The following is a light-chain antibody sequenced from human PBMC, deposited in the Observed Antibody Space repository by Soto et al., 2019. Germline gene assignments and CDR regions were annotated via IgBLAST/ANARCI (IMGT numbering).Light chain of an antibody. V-gene: IGLV2-14*01. Sequence: QSVLTQPASVSGSPGQSITIACTGTSSDVGGYNYVSWYQQYPGKAPRLVISDVSNRPSGVSNRFSGSKSGNSASLTISELQAEDEADYYSSSYTSSSTYVFGTGTKVTVL. CDR3: SSYTSSSTYV. J-gene: IGLJ1*01. CDR1: SSDVGGYNY. CDR2: DVS.